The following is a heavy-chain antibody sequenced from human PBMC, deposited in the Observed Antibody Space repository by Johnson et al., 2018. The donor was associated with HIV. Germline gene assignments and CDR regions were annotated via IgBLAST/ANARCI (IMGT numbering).Heavy chain of an antibody. CDR2: IYSGGST. J-gene: IGHJ3*02. D-gene: IGHD6-13*01. CDR3: ARDKGIAAAATDDAFDI. Sequence: MSWVRQAPGKGLEWVSVIYSGGSTYYADSVKGRFTISRDNSKNTLYLQMNSLRAEDTAVYYCARDKGIAAAATDDAFDIWGQGTMVTVSS. V-gene: IGHV3-53*01.